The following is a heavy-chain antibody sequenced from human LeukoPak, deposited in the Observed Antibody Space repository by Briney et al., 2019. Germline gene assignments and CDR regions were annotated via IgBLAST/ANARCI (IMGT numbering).Heavy chain of an antibody. J-gene: IGHJ4*02. CDR3: VRGCGRPQCPYFFDY. Sequence: GGSLRLSCAASGFTFSSYSMNWVRQAPGKGLEWVSSISSSSSYIYYADSVKGRFTISRENAKNSLYLQMNSLRAEDTAVFYCVRGCGRPQCPYFFDYWGQGALVTVSS. V-gene: IGHV3-21*01. D-gene: IGHD2-15*01. CDR1: GFTFSSYS. CDR2: ISSSSSYI.